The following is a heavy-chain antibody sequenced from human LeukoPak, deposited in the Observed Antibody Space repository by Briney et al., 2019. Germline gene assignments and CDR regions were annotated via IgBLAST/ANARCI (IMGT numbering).Heavy chain of an antibody. V-gene: IGHV4-59*08. Sequence: SETLSLTCTVSGGSISSYYWSWIRQPPGKGLEWIGYIYYSGSTNYNPSLKSRVTISVDTSKNQFSLKLSSMTAADTAVYYCARLAEGYCSSTSCYTVTPYYYYMDVWGKGTTVTVSS. D-gene: IGHD2-2*02. CDR2: IYYSGST. CDR1: GGSISSYY. CDR3: ARLAEGYCSSTSCYTVTPYYYYMDV. J-gene: IGHJ6*03.